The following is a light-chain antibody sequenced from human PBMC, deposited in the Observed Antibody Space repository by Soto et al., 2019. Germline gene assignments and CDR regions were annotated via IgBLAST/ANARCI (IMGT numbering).Light chain of an antibody. J-gene: IGKJ1*01. Sequence: EIVMTQSPATLSVSPGERATLSCRASQSVSSNLAWYQQKPGQAPSLLIYGASTRAAGIPARFSGSGSGTEFTLTISSRQSEDFAVYYCQHYYNWPRTFGQGTKVEIK. CDR3: QHYYNWPRT. CDR2: GAS. V-gene: IGKV3-15*01. CDR1: QSVSSN.